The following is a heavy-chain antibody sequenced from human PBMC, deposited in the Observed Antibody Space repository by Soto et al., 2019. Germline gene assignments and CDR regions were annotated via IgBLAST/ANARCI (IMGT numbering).Heavy chain of an antibody. D-gene: IGHD6-13*01. CDR1: AFTFRSYT. Sequence: LRLSCAASAFTFRSYTMHWVRQAPGKGLEWVSSISSSSSYIYYADSVKGRFTTSRDNAKNSLYLQMNSLRAEDTAVYYCARDLGKQQLSRGMDVWGQGTTVTVS. J-gene: IGHJ6*02. CDR2: ISSSSSYI. V-gene: IGHV3-21*01. CDR3: ARDLGKQQLSRGMDV.